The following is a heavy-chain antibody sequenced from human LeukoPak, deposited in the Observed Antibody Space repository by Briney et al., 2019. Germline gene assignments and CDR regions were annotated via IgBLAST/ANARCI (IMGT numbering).Heavy chain of an antibody. Sequence: GGSLRLSCAASGFTFSSYGMHWVRQAPGKGLEWVAFIRYDGSNKYYADSVKGRFTISRDNSKNTLYLQMNSLRAEDTAVYYCAIDLLGYCSGGSCYSLGYWGQGTLVTVSS. V-gene: IGHV3-30*02. D-gene: IGHD2-15*01. CDR1: GFTFSSYG. CDR2: IRYDGSNK. J-gene: IGHJ4*02. CDR3: AIDLLGYCSGGSCYSLGY.